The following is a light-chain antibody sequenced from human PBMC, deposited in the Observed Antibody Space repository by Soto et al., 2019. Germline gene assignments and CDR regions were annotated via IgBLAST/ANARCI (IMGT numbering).Light chain of an antibody. J-gene: IGLJ3*02. V-gene: IGLV2-23*02. CDR2: EVA. CDR1: KNDIGGYNL. Sequence: QSVLTQPASMSGSPGQSITVSCTGNKNDIGGYNLVSWYQQYPGKAPKLIIYEVAKRPSGISDRFSGSKSGNTASLTISGLQAADEADYFCCTYAGKSSWVFGGGTKVTVL. CDR3: CTYAGKSSWV.